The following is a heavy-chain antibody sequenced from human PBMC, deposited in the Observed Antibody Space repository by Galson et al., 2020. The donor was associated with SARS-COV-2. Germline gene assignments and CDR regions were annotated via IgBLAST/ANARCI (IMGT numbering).Heavy chain of an antibody. Sequence: SETLSLTCAVSGGSISSGGYYWSWIRQHPGKGLEWIGYIYYSGSTYYNPSLKSRVTISVDTSKNQFSLKLSSVTAADTAVYYCARAPGYDILTGWVDFDLWGRGTLVTVSS. CDR3: ARAPGYDILTGWVDFDL. J-gene: IGHJ2*01. V-gene: IGHV4-31*11. CDR1: GGSISSGGYY. D-gene: IGHD3-9*01. CDR2: IYYSGST.